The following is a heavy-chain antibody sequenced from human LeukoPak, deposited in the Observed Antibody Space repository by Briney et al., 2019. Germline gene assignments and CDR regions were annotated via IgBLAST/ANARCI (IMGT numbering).Heavy chain of an antibody. CDR2: IYYSGST. D-gene: IGHD6-6*01. J-gene: IGHJ6*03. CDR1: GGSISSGDYY. V-gene: IGHV4-30-4*08. CDR3: ASYLKYSSSGYYYYMDV. Sequence: SETLSLTCTVSGGSISSGDYYWSWIRQPPGKGLEWIGYIYYSGSTYYNPSLKTRVTISVDTSKNHFSLKLSSATAADTAVYYCASYLKYSSSGYYYYMDVWGKGTTVAVSS.